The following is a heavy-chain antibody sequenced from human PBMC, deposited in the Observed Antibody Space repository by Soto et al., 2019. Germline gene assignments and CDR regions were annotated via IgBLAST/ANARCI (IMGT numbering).Heavy chain of an antibody. CDR3: AKQIGYCSRATFYFDF. D-gene: IGHD2-2*01. CDR1: GFTFSNYA. Sequence: GGSLRLSCAASGFTFSNYAMSWVRQAPGKGLEWVSAINSDGSSTYYADSVKGRFTISRDNSKNTLSLQMNSLRLDDTAIYYWAKQIGYCSRATFYFDFWGQGTLVTFS. V-gene: IGHV3-23*01. J-gene: IGHJ4*02. CDR2: INSDGSST.